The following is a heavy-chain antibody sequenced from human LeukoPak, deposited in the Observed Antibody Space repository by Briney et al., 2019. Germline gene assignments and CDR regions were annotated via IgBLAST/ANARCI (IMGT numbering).Heavy chain of an antibody. V-gene: IGHV3-30*18. CDR2: ISYDGSNK. D-gene: IGHD1-26*01. J-gene: IGHJ4*02. CDR3: AKLVGATTSHRDY. Sequence: GGPLRLSCAASGFTFSSYGMHWVRQAPGKGLEWVAVISYDGSNKYYADSVKGRFTISRDNSKNTLYLQMNSLRAEDTAVYYCAKLVGATTSHRDYWGQGTLVTVSS. CDR1: GFTFSSYG.